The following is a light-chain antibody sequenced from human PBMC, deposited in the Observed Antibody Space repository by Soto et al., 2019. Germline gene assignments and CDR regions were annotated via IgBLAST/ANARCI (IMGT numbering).Light chain of an antibody. J-gene: IGLJ1*01. V-gene: IGLV2-14*01. CDR1: SSDVGRYNY. Sequence: LAQPASVSGSPGQSITISCTGTSSDVGRYNYVSWFQQHPGKAPKLLIYDVSNWPSGVSDRFSGSKSGNTASLTISGLQAEDEADYYCSSFTTSSTFVFGTGAKVTVL. CDR3: SSFTTSSTFV. CDR2: DVS.